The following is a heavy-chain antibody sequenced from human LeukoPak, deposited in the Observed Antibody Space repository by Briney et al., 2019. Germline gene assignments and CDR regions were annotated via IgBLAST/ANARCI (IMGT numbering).Heavy chain of an antibody. J-gene: IGHJ6*03. CDR2: ISSSSSYI. V-gene: IGHV3-21*01. D-gene: IGHD3-10*01. CDR3: ARASMVRGVNGYYYYYMDV. Sequence: GGSLRLSCAASGFTFSSYSMNWVRQAPGKGLEWVSSISSSSSYIYYADSVKGRFTISRDNSKNTLYLQMNSLRAEDTAVYYCARASMVRGVNGYYYYYMDVWGKGTTVTVSS. CDR1: GFTFSSYS.